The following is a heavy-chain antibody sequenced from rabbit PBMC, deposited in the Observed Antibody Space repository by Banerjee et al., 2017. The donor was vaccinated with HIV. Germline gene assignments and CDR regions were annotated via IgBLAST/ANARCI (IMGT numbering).Heavy chain of an antibody. CDR1: GFDFSSNA. J-gene: IGHJ4*01. CDR3: ARGYYDDYGNWSL. D-gene: IGHD2-1*01. V-gene: IGHV1S40*01. CDR2: IYTGSSGST. Sequence: QSLEESGGDLVKPGASLTLTCTASGFDFSSNAMCWVRQAPGKGLEWIACIYTGSSGSTYYASWAKGRFTISKTSSTTVTLQMTSLTAADTATYFCARGYYDDYGNWSLWGPGTLVTVS.